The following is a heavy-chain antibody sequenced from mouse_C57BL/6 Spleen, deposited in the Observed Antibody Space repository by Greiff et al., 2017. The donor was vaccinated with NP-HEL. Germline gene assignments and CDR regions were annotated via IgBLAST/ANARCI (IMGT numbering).Heavy chain of an antibody. D-gene: IGHD1-1*01. CDR1: GYAFSSSW. J-gene: IGHJ1*03. CDR3: ARYYYGSSYWYFDV. V-gene: IGHV1-82*01. Sequence: QVQLQQSGPELVKPGASVKISCKASGYAFSSSWMNWVKQRPGKGLEWIGRIYPGDGDTNYNGKFKGKATLTADKSSSTAYMQLSSLTSEDSAVYFGARYYYGSSYWYFDVWGTGTTVTVSS. CDR2: IYPGDGDT.